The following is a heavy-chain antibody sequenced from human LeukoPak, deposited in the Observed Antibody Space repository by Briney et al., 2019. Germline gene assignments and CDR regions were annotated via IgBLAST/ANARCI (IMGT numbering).Heavy chain of an antibody. CDR2: ISGYNGIT. J-gene: IGHJ4*02. CDR1: GYIFTNYS. V-gene: IGHV1-18*01. Sequence: ASVTVSCKASGYIFTNYSITWVRQAPGQGLEWMGWISGYNGITIYAQKFQGRVTMTTDTSTNTAYMDLGSLRSDDTAVYYCERDTVRTTVASGPEYWGQGTLVTVSS. CDR3: ERDTVRTTVASGPEY. D-gene: IGHD5-12*01.